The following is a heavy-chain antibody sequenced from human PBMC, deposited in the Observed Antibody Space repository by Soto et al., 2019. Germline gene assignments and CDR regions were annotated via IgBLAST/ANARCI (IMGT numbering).Heavy chain of an antibody. J-gene: IGHJ5*02. Sequence: EVQLVESGGGLVQAGGSLRLSCAASGFTVSGNYMAWVRQAPGKGLEWVSIIYSTNNTYYADFVKGRFTMSRDNSKNTMWLQMNSLRAEDTAVYYCARASIVSTMGGWLYPRGQGARVIVSS. V-gene: IGHV3-66*01. CDR3: ARASIVSTMGGWLYP. CDR1: GFTVSGNY. CDR2: IYSTNNT. D-gene: IGHD5-12*01.